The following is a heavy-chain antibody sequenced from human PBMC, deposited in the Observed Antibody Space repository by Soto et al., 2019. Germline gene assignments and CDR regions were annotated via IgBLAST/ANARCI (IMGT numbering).Heavy chain of an antibody. J-gene: IGHJ4*02. V-gene: IGHV4-38-2*02. CDR2: IQYSGST. CDR3: ARMVGNCSGGSCHRPDY. Sequence: QVQLQESGPGLVKPSETLSLTCTVSGYSIRNGYYWGWIRQPPGKGLEWIGTIQYSGSTYFNPSLRSRVTISADTSKNQFSLKLSSVTAADTAIYYCARMVGNCSGGSCHRPDYWGQGTLVTVSS. D-gene: IGHD2-15*01. CDR1: GYSIRNGYY.